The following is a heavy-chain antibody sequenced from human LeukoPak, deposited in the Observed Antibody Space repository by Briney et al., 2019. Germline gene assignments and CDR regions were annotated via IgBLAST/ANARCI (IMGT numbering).Heavy chain of an antibody. Sequence: GGSLRLSCAASGFIFSSYGMHWVRQAPGKGLEWVAVIWYDGSNKYYADSVKGRFTIARDNSKNTLYLQMDSLRAEDTALYYCARGNYDNSGSGDYWGQGTLVTVSS. CDR1: GFIFSSYG. J-gene: IGHJ4*02. CDR3: ARGNYDNSGSGDY. D-gene: IGHD3-10*01. V-gene: IGHV3-33*01. CDR2: IWYDGSNK.